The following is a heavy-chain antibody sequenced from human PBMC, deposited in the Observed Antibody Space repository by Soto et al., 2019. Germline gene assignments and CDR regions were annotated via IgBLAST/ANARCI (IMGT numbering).Heavy chain of an antibody. CDR2: IFYSGST. J-gene: IGHJ6*02. Sequence: QVRLQESGPGLVKPSETLSLSCLVSGDSVGNGPYYWSWIRQSPGEVLEWIAYIFYSGSTNVNPSLESRVNISIDMSKNQFFLELRSVTAADAAVYFCARVGSSCHSGGCYYYYGLGVWRQGPTVAISS. CDR1: GDSVGNGPYY. V-gene: IGHV4-61*01. D-gene: IGHD1-26*01. CDR3: ARVGSSCHSGGCYYYYGLGV.